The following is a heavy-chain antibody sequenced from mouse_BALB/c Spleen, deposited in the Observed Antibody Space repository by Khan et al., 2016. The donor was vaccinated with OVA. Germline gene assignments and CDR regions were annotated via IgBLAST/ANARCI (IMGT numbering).Heavy chain of an antibody. CDR2: IWGDGST. CDR3: ARAYYGNYREAMDY. Sequence: VKLLESGPGLVAPSQSLSITCTVSGFSLTGYGVNWVRQPPGKGLEWLGTIWGDGSTDYNSALKSRLCISKDNSKSQAFLKMNSLQTDDTARYYCARAYYGNYREAMDYWGQGTSVTVSS. J-gene: IGHJ4*01. CDR1: GFSLTGYG. V-gene: IGHV2-6-7*01. D-gene: IGHD2-10*01.